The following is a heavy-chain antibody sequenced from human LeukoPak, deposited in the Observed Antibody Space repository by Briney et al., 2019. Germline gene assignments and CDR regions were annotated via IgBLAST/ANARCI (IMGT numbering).Heavy chain of an antibody. Sequence: PGGSLRLSCAASGFTFDDYAMHWVRQAPGKGLEWVSGISWNSGSIGYADSVKGRFTISRDNAKNSLYLQMNSLRAEDTALYYCAKLRRDPTNWGQGTLVTVSS. CDR1: GFTFDDYA. CDR3: AKLRRDPTN. J-gene: IGHJ4*02. D-gene: IGHD1/OR15-1a*01. V-gene: IGHV3-9*01. CDR2: ISWNSGSI.